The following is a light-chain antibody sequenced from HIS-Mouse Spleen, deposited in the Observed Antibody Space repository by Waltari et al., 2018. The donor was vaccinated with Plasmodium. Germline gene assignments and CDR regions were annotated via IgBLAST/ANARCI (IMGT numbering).Light chain of an antibody. CDR1: ALPKKY. CDR2: EAS. V-gene: IGLV3-10*01. J-gene: IGLJ3*02. Sequence: SYELTQPPSVSVSPGQTARITCSGDALPKKYAYWYQQKSGQAPVLVSYEASKRPSGIPERFSGSSSGTMATLTFSGAQVEDEADYYCYSTDSSGNHRVFGGGTKLTVL. CDR3: YSTDSSGNHRV.